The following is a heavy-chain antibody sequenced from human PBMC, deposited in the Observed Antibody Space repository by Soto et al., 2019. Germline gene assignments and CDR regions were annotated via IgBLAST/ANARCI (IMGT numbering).Heavy chain of an antibody. V-gene: IGHV3-23*01. CDR1: GFTFSSYA. Sequence: LRLSCVASGFTFSSYAMNWVRQAPGKGLEWVSIISVSGDSTYSTDSVRGRFTISRDNSKNTLYLQMSSLRAEDTAVYYCAKGEMKTVFLIDYYYYGMDVWGQGTTVTVSS. D-gene: IGHD3-16*02. CDR3: AKGEMKTVFLIDYYYYGMDV. J-gene: IGHJ6*02. CDR2: ISVSGDST.